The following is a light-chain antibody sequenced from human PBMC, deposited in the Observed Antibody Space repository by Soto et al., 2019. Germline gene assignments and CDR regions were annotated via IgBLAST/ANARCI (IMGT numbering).Light chain of an antibody. CDR1: SSDVGGYNY. V-gene: IGLV2-8*01. Sequence: QSALTQPPSASGSPGQSVTSSCTGTSSDVGGYNYVSWYQQYPGKAPKLMIYEVSKRPSGVPDRFSGSKSGNTASLTVSELQAEDEADYYCSSYAGSNNYVFGTGTKLTVL. J-gene: IGLJ1*01. CDR3: SSYAGSNNYV. CDR2: EVS.